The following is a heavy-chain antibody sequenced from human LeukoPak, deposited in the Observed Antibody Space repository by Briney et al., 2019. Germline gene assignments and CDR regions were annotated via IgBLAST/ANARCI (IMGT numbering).Heavy chain of an antibody. J-gene: IGHJ4*02. Sequence: HGESLKISCKGSGYSFTTYWIAWLRQMPGRGLEWMGIIYPDDSNTRYSPSFQGQVTISADKSISTAYLQWSSLKASDTAMYYCARYCSGGSCYSSFDYWGQGTLVTVSS. CDR3: ARYCSGGSCYSSFDY. CDR1: GYSFTTYW. D-gene: IGHD2-15*01. CDR2: IYPDDSNT. V-gene: IGHV5-51*01.